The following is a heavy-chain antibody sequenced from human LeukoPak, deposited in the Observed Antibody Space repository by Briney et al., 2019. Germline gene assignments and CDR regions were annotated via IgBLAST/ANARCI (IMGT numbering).Heavy chain of an antibody. CDR2: ISADGRA. CDR3: ATWAFYHGLDV. V-gene: IGHV3-43*02. CDR1: GMNFEKYA. D-gene: IGHD1-26*01. Sequence: PGGSLRLSCVASGMNFEKYAMHWVRHRPGKGLEWVAVISADGRADHADSVKGRFTVSRDNSKESLFLDMSSLRDEDSALYYCATWAFYHGLDVWGQGTTVIVSS. J-gene: IGHJ6*02.